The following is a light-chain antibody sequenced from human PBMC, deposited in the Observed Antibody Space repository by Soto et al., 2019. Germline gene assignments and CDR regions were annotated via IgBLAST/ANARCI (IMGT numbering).Light chain of an antibody. V-gene: IGLV1-40*01. CDR1: RSNIGAGYD. J-gene: IGLJ1*01. CDR2: ANN. Sequence: QSALTQPPSVSGAPGQRVTISFTGSRSNIGAGYDVHWYQQLPGTAPKLLIYANNIRPSGVPGRFSGSKSGTSASLAITGLQAEDEADYYCQSYDSSLSGYVFGTGTKLAVL. CDR3: QSYDSSLSGYV.